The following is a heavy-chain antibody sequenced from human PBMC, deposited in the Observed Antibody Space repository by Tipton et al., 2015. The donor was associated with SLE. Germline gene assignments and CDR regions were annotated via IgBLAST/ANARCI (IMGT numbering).Heavy chain of an antibody. CDR2: ISFSGGT. V-gene: IGHV4-31*02. J-gene: IGHJ4*02. Sequence: TWVRQAPGKGLEWIAYISFSGGTYYSPSLKSRITISADTSKNQFSLSLNSVTAADTAVYYCARGICSGGRCYSGPWDHWGQGTLVTVSS. D-gene: IGHD2-15*01. CDR3: ARGICSGGRCYSGPWDH.